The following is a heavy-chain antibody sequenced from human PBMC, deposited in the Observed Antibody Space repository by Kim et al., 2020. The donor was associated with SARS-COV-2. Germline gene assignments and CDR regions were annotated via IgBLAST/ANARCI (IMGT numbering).Heavy chain of an antibody. CDR3: AREPSTYFDY. V-gene: IGHV3-66*01. Sequence: RTYYANTVKRGITSSRDDSKNPVYLQINSLRAEDTAVYFCAREPSTYFDYWGQGTLVTVSS. J-gene: IGHJ4*02. CDR2: RT.